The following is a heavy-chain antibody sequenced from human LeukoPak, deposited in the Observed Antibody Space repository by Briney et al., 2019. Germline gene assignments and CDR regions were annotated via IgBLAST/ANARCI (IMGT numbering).Heavy chain of an antibody. D-gene: IGHD4-17*01. J-gene: IGHJ5*02. CDR2: IYYSGST. V-gene: IGHV4-61*01. CDR3: ARGHTDWFDP. Sequence: PSETLSLTCTVSGGSISSSSYYWSWIRQPPGKGLEWIGYIYYSGSTNYNPSLKSRVTISVDTSKNQFSLKLSSVTAADTAVYYCARGHTDWFDPWGQGTLVTVSS. CDR1: GGSISSSSYY.